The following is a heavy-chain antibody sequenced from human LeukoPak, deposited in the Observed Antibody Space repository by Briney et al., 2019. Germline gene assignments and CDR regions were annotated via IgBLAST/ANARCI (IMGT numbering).Heavy chain of an antibody. CDR3: AELGITMIGGV. CDR2: ISGSGGST. J-gene: IGHJ6*04. D-gene: IGHD3-10*02. V-gene: IGHV3-23*01. CDR1: GFTVSSNY. Sequence: GGSLRLSCAASGFTVSSNYMSWVRQAPGKGLDWVSAISGSGGSTYYADSVEGRFTISRDNAKNSLYLQMNSLRAEDTAVYYCAELGITMIGGVWGKGTTVTISS.